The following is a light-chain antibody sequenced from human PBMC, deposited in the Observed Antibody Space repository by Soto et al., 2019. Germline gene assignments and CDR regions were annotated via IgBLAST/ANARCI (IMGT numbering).Light chain of an antibody. Sequence: EIVLTQSPGTLSLSPGERATLSCRASQSISSNYVAWYQQKPGQAPRLLIYGAFARAAGIPGRFSGSASGTDFTLTISRLEPEDFAVYFCQHYDASPWTFGQGTKVEIK. CDR3: QHYDASPWT. V-gene: IGKV3-20*01. CDR1: QSISSNY. CDR2: GAF. J-gene: IGKJ1*01.